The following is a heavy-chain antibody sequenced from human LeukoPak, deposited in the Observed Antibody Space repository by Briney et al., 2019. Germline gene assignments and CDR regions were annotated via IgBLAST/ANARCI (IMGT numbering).Heavy chain of an antibody. CDR3: APNSGYSSGWFIG. J-gene: IGHJ4*02. CDR1: GYTFTAKY. CDR2: VNPNSGGR. Sequence: ASVKVSCKASGYTFTAKYLHWVRQAPGQGLEWMGWVNPNSGGRTYAQKFRGRVAMTSDTSINTAYMELETLTSDGTAVYYCAPNSGYSSGWFIGWGQGTLVIVSS. V-gene: IGHV1-2*02. D-gene: IGHD6-19*01.